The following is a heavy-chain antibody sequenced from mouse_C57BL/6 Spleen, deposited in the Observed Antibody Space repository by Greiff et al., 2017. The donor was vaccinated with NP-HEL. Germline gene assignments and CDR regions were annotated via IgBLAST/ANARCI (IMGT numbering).Heavy chain of an antibody. CDR3: ARSRGYGSSYDYFDY. V-gene: IGHV1-82*01. D-gene: IGHD1-1*01. Sequence: VQLQQSGPELVKPGASVKISCKASGYAFSSSWMNWVKQRPGKGLEWIGRIYPGDGDTNYNGKFKGKATLTADKSSSTAYMQLSSLTSDDSAVYFCARSRGYGSSYDYFDYWGQGTTLTVSS. CDR1: GYAFSSSW. J-gene: IGHJ2*01. CDR2: IYPGDGDT.